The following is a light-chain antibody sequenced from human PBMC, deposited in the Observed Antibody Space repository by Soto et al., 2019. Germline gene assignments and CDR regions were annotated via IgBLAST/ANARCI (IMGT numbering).Light chain of an antibody. Sequence: QAVVSQPPSASGTPGQRVTISCSGSSSNIGRNYVYWYQQFPGTAPKLLIFKNDQRPSGVPDRFSDSKSGTSASLAISGLRSEDEADYYCATWDASLSCWVFCGGTKLTVL. J-gene: IGLJ3*02. CDR1: SSNIGRNY. CDR2: KND. V-gene: IGLV1-47*01. CDR3: ATWDASLSCWV.